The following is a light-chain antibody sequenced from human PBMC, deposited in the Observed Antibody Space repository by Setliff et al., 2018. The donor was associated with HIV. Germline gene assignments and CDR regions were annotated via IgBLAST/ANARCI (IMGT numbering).Light chain of an antibody. Sequence: QSVLAQPASVSGSPGQSITISCSGTSSDVGGYNYASWYQQHPGKAPKLMIYDVSKRPSGVSTRFSGSKSGNTASLTISGLQAEDEADYFCNSYTSSSTLYVFGTGTKVTVL. CDR2: DVS. CDR1: SSDVGGYNY. J-gene: IGLJ1*01. CDR3: NSYTSSSTLYV. V-gene: IGLV2-14*01.